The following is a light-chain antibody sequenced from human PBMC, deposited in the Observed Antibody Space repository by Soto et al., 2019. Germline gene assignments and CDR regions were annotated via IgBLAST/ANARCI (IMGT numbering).Light chain of an antibody. Sequence: EIVLTQSPGTLSLSPGERATLSCRASQSVSSSYLAWYQQKPGQAPRLLIYGASSRATGIPDRFSGSGSGTDFTLTISRLEPEDFAVYYCQHYVNWPLTFGGGTKVDIK. V-gene: IGKV3-20*01. CDR3: QHYVNWPLT. CDR1: QSVSSSY. CDR2: GAS. J-gene: IGKJ4*01.